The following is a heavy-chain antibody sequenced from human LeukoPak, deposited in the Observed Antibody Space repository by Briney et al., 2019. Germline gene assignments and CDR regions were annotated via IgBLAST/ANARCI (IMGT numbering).Heavy chain of an antibody. J-gene: IGHJ4*02. D-gene: IGHD6-13*01. CDR2: IYYSGST. CDR3: AREGPPGPGIAAAVKGGEFDY. CDR1: GGSISSYY. Sequence: KPSETLSLTCTVSGGSISSYYWSWIRQPPGKGLEWIGYIYYSGSTNYNPSLKSRVTISVDTSKNQFSLKLSSVTAADTAVYYCAREGPPGPGIAAAVKGGEFDYWGQGTLVTVSS. V-gene: IGHV4-59*01.